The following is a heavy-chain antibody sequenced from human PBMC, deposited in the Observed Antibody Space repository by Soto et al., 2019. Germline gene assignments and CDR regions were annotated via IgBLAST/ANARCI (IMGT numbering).Heavy chain of an antibody. CDR1: GVSISENH. CDR3: ARFGAAAAHDDN. D-gene: IGHD6-13*01. V-gene: IGHV4-59*01. CDR2: VHFSGST. J-gene: IGHJ4*01. Sequence: QVRLQESGPGLVKPSQTLSLTCYVSGVSISENHWSWIRQAPGKGLEWVGYVHFSGSTTYNPSLAPRLNISFDMSKSQVYLQLTSVTAADTAVYYCARFGAAAAHDDNWGRGVLVTVSS.